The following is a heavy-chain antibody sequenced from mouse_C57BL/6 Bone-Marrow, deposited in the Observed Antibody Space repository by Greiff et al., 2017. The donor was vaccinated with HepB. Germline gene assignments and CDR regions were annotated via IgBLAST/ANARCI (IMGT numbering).Heavy chain of an antibody. CDR1: GFNIKNTY. D-gene: IGHD1-1*01. Sequence: DVKLQESVAELVRPGASVKLSCTASGFNIKNTYMHWVKQRPEQGLEWIGRIDPANGNTKYAPKFQGKATITADTSSNTAYLQLSSLTSEDTAIYYCARSTTVVERDYYAMDYWGQGTSVTVSS. J-gene: IGHJ4*01. V-gene: IGHV14-3*01. CDR2: IDPANGNT. CDR3: ARSTTVVERDYYAMDY.